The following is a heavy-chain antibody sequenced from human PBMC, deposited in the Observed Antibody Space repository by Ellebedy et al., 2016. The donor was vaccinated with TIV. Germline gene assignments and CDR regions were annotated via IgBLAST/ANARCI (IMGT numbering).Heavy chain of an antibody. CDR1: GFTFSGYS. D-gene: IGHD2-21*02. V-gene: IGHV3-23*01. Sequence: GGSLRLSCVVSGFTFSGYSMTWVRQAPGKGLEWVSVISGSGVYAYYADSVKGRFAISRDDSQNTLYLQMNSLGVDDMAVYYCVRTARIADYWGQGTLVTVSS. CDR3: VRTARIADY. J-gene: IGHJ4*02. CDR2: ISGSGVYA.